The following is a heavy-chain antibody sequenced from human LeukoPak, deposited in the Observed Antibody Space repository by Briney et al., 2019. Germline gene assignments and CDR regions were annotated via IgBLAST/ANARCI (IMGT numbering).Heavy chain of an antibody. J-gene: IGHJ3*02. Sequence: SETLSLTCTVSGGSISSYYWSWIRQPPGKGLEWIGYICYSGSTSYNPSLKSRVTISVDTSKNQFSLKLSSVIAADTAVYYCARHLDNYYDSSGYYYGGVAFDIWGQGTMVTVSS. CDR3: ARHLDNYYDSSGYYYGGVAFDI. CDR2: ICYSGST. CDR1: GGSISSYY. V-gene: IGHV4-59*08. D-gene: IGHD3-22*01.